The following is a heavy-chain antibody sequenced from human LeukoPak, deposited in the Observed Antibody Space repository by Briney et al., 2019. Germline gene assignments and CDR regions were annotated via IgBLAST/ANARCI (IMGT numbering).Heavy chain of an antibody. J-gene: IGHJ5*02. CDR3: VRDWDYGYSVDCFDP. Sequence: ASVKVSCKASGYTFTTYGISWVRQAPGQGPEWMGWISAKDGDRNYAQKLQGRVTMTTDTSTSTAYMELRSLRSDDTAVYYCVRDWDYGYSVDCFDPWGRGTLITVSS. CDR1: GYTFTTYG. V-gene: IGHV1-18*01. D-gene: IGHD4-17*01. CDR2: ISAKDGDR.